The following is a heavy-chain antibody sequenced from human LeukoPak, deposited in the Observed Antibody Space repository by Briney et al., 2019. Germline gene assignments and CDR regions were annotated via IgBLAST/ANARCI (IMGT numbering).Heavy chain of an antibody. J-gene: IGHJ4*02. CDR2: IYYSGST. D-gene: IGHD6-13*01. CDR3: ATGGYSSSWLLADY. CDR1: GGSISSYY. Sequence: SETLSLTCTVSGGSISSYYWSWIRQPPGKGLEWIGYIYYSGSTNYNPSLKSRVTISVDTSKNQFSLKLSSVTAADTAVYYCATGGYSSSWLLADYWGQGTLVTVSS. V-gene: IGHV4-59*08.